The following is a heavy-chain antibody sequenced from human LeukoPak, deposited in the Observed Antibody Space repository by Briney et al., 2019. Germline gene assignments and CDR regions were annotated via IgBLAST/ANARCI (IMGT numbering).Heavy chain of an antibody. J-gene: IGHJ4*02. Sequence: SGPALVKPTQTLTLTFTFSGFSLSTSGMCVSWIRQPPGKALEWLARIDWDDDKYYSTSLKTRLTISKDTSKNQVVLTMTNMDPVDTATYYCARTGGYYYDSSGYPSGYDYWGQGTLLTVSS. V-gene: IGHV2-70*11. D-gene: IGHD3-22*01. CDR3: ARTGGYYYDSSGYPSGYDY. CDR2: IDWDDDK. CDR1: GFSLSTSGMC.